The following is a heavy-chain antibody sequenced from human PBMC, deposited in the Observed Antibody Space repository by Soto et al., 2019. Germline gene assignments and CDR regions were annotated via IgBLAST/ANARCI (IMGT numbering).Heavy chain of an antibody. J-gene: IGHJ6*02. D-gene: IGHD6-19*01. Sequence: GASVKVSCKASGYTFTSYGISLVRQAPGQGLXWMXXIXXYXGXXXYXXXLQGRVTMTTDTSTSTAYMELRSLRSEDTAVYYCARYGIAVVSMDVWGQGTTVTVSS. V-gene: IGHV1-18*01. CDR3: ARYGIAVVSMDV. CDR1: GYTFTSYG. CDR2: IXXYXGXX.